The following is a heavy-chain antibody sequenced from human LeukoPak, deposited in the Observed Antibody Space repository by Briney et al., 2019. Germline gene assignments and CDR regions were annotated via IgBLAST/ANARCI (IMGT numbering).Heavy chain of an antibody. D-gene: IGHD5-18*01. CDR1: GGSISSYY. J-gene: IGHJ4*02. CDR3: ARHVDTAMVYYFDY. V-gene: IGHV4-59*08. CDR2: IYYSGST. Sequence: SETLSLTCTVSGGSISSYYWSWIRQPPGKGLEWIGYIYYSGSTNYNPSLKSRVTISVDTSKNQFSLKLSSVTAADTAVYYCARHVDTAMVYYFDYWGQGTLVTVPS.